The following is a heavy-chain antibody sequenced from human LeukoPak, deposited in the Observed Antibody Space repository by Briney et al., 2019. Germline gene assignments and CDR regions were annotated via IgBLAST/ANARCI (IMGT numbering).Heavy chain of an antibody. V-gene: IGHV3-23*01. Sequence: GGSLRLSCAASGFTFSSYAMSWVRQAPGKGLEWVSAISGSCGSTYYADSVKGRFTISRDNSKNTLYLQMNSLRAEDTAVYYCANGPLVLSDSDKYGMDVWGQGTTVTVSS. J-gene: IGHJ6*02. CDR3: ANGPLVLSDSDKYGMDV. D-gene: IGHD5/OR15-5a*01. CDR1: GFTFSSYA. CDR2: ISGSCGST.